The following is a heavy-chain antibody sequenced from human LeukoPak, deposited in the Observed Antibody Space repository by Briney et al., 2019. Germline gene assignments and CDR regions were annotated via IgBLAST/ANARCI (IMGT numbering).Heavy chain of an antibody. CDR1: GGSISSGGYY. Sequence: SETLSLTCTVSGGSISSGGYYWSWIRQHPGKGLEWIGYIYYSGSTYYNPSLKSRVTISVDTSKNQFSLKLSSVTAADTAVYYCARGNYGSENWFDPWGQGTLVTVSS. CDR3: ARGNYGSENWFDP. J-gene: IGHJ5*02. D-gene: IGHD3-10*01. V-gene: IGHV4-31*03. CDR2: IYYSGST.